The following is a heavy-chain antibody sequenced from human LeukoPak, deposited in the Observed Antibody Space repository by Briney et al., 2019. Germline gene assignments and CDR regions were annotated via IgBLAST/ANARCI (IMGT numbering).Heavy chain of an antibody. CDR2: IRYDGSNK. J-gene: IGHJ6*03. Sequence: GGSLRLSCAASGFTFSSYGMHWVRQAPGKGLEWVAFIRYDGSNKYYADSVKGRFTISRDNSKNTLYLQMNSLRAEDTAVYYCASGGVVPAAIGAAYYYYMDVWGKGTTVTISS. D-gene: IGHD2-2*01. V-gene: IGHV3-30*02. CDR1: GFTFSSYG. CDR3: ASGGVVPAAIGAAYYYYMDV.